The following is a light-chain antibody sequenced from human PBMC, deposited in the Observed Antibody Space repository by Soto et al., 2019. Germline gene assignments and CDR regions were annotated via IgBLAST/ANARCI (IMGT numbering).Light chain of an antibody. CDR1: SSDIGGYNF. J-gene: IGLJ1*01. CDR2: DVG. V-gene: IGLV2-14*01. CDR3: NSYRTVSTYV. Sequence: QSALTQPASVSGSAGQSITIACTGTSSDIGGYNFVSWYQQHPGKAPKLLIYDVGNRPSGVSNRFSGSKSGNTASLTISGLQAEDEAHYYCNSYRTVSTYVFGTGTKVTV.